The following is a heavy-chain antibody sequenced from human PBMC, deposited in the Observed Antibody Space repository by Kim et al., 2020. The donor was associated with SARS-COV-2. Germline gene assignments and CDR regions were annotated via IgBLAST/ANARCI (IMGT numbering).Heavy chain of an antibody. CDR1: GYSFTSYW. CDR2: IYPGDSDT. Sequence: GESLKISCKGSGYSFTSYWIGWVRQMPGKGLEWMGIIYPGDSDTRYSPSFQGQVTISADKSISTAYLQWSSLKASDTAMYYCARLVDTAMMVTETDYFDYWGQGTLVTVSS. D-gene: IGHD5-18*01. V-gene: IGHV5-51*01. J-gene: IGHJ4*02. CDR3: ARLVDTAMMVTETDYFDY.